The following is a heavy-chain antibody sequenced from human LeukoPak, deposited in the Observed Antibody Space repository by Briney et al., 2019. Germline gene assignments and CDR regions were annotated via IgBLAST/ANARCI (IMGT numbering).Heavy chain of an antibody. Sequence: GGSLRLSCAASGFTFSSYWMSWVRQAPGKGLEWVANIKQDGSEKYYVDSVKGRFTISRDNAKNSLYLQMNSLRDEDTALYYCARERSTVTTIHHYFDYWGQGTLVTVSS. CDR2: IKQDGSEK. CDR1: GFTFSSYW. CDR3: ARERSTVTTIHHYFDY. D-gene: IGHD4-17*01. J-gene: IGHJ4*02. V-gene: IGHV3-7*01.